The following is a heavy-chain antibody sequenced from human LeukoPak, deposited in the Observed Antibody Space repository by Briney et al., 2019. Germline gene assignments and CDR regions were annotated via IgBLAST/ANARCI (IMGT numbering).Heavy chain of an antibody. D-gene: IGHD2-15*01. J-gene: IGHJ6*02. CDR3: ARERYCSGGSCYSGYYYYGMDV. V-gene: IGHV3-48*02. CDR2: IGSSSSTI. Sequence: PGGSLRLSCAASGFTFSSYSMNWVRQAPGKGLEWVSYIGSSSSTIYYADSVKGRFTISRDNAKNSLYLQMNSLRDEDTAVYYCARERYCSGGSCYSGYYYYGMDVWGQGTTVTVSS. CDR1: GFTFSSYS.